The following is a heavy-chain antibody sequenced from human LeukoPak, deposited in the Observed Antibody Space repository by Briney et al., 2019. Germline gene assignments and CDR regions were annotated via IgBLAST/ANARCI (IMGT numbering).Heavy chain of an antibody. Sequence: GGSLRLPWAASGFTFNTYGMNWVRQAPGKGLEWVAIIWYDGSDKYYAESVKGRFTISRDNSKNTMYLQVNSLRAEDTAVYYCARVGCTGGSCLAYNYYAMDVWG. CDR1: GFTFNTYG. CDR2: IWYDGSDK. D-gene: IGHD2-15*01. J-gene: IGHJ6*02. V-gene: IGHV3-33*01. CDR3: ARVGCTGGSCLAYNYYAMDV.